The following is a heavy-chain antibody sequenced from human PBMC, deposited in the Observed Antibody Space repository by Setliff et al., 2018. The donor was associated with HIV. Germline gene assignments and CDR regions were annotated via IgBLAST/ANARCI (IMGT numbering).Heavy chain of an antibody. V-gene: IGHV1-24*01. CDR1: GYTLSGLS. J-gene: IGHJ4*02. CDR3: AIDMVGGWLRPMPDF. CDR2: FDPQDGET. D-gene: IGHD2-2*01. Sequence: ASVKVSCKVYGYTLSGLSIYWVRQAPGKGLEWMGYFDPQDGETVYAQKFQGRVTLTEDTSTGTAYMELSGLRSEDTAVYYCAIDMVGGWLRPMPDFWGQGALVTVSS.